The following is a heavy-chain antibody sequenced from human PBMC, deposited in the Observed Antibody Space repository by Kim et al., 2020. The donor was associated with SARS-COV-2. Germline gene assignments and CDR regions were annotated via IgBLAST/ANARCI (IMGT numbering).Heavy chain of an antibody. Sequence: ASVKVSCKASGYTFTSYGISWVRQAPGQGLEWMGWISAYNGNTNYAQKLQGRVTMTTDTSTSTAYMELRSLRSDDTAVYYCARERTGAERHYYDSSGYYAAWYFDLWGRGTLVTVSS. CDR1: GYTFTSYG. J-gene: IGHJ2*01. CDR2: ISAYNGNT. CDR3: ARERTGAERHYYDSSGYYAAWYFDL. V-gene: IGHV1-18*01. D-gene: IGHD3-22*01.